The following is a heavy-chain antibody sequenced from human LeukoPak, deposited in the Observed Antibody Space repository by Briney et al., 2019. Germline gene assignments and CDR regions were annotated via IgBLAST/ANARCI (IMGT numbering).Heavy chain of an antibody. Sequence: GRSLRLSCVASGFTFSSYAMHWVRQAPGKGLEWVAVISYDGSNKYYADSVKGRFTISRDNSKNTLYLQMNSLRAEDTAVYYCARDCAVLWFGELYAHNWFDPWGQGTLVTVSS. CDR1: GFTFSSYA. CDR2: ISYDGSNK. J-gene: IGHJ5*02. D-gene: IGHD3-10*01. CDR3: ARDCAVLWFGELYAHNWFDP. V-gene: IGHV3-30-3*01.